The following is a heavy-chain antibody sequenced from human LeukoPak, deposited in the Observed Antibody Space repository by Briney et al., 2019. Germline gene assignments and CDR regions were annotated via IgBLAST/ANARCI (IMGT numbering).Heavy chain of an antibody. CDR3: ARGNAGNDAFDT. CDR1: AFTFSSYS. Sequence: GGSLRLSCAASAFTFSSYSMNWVRQAPGKGLEWVSSISSTSFYIYYADSVKGRFTISRDNAKNSLYLQMNSLRAEDTAVYYCARGNAGNDAFDTWGQGTMVTVSS. V-gene: IGHV3-21*01. J-gene: IGHJ3*02. D-gene: IGHD4-23*01. CDR2: ISSTSFYI.